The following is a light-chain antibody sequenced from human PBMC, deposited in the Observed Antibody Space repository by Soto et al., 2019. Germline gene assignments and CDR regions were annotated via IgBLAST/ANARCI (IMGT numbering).Light chain of an antibody. J-gene: IGLJ1*01. Sequence: QSVLTQPASVSGSIGQSITISCTGTSSDVGSYNLVSWYQQHPGKAPKLMIYEGTKRPSGASNRFSGSKSGNTASLTISGLQAEDEADYYCCSYAGSSYVXGTGTKVTVL. CDR1: SSDVGSYNL. V-gene: IGLV2-23*01. CDR2: EGT. CDR3: CSYAGSSYV.